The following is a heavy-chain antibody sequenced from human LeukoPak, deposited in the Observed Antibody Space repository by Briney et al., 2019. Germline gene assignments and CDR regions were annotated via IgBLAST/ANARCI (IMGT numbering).Heavy chain of an antibody. CDR2: IYYSGST. CDR3: SGGISSWSYYFDY. CDR1: GGSISSYY. J-gene: IGHJ4*02. D-gene: IGHD6-13*01. V-gene: IGHV4-59*01. Sequence: SETLSLTCTVSGGSISSYYLSWIRQPPGKGLEWIGCIYYSGSTTYNPSLKSRVIISLDTSKNHISQKLISMTAADATVYYYSGGISSWSYYFDYWGQGTLVTVSS.